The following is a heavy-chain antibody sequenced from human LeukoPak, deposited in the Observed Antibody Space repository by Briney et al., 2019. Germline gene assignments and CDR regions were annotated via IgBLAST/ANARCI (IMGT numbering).Heavy chain of an antibody. V-gene: IGHV3-30-3*01. Sequence: GGSLRLSCAASGFTFSNFDMYWVRQAPGKGLECVAIISYGGTPIHYADSVKGRFTISRDNSNNTQYLQMSSLRADDTAIYYCARRSNSADVWGQGTMVTVSS. CDR3: ARRSNSADV. D-gene: IGHD5-24*01. J-gene: IGHJ3*01. CDR2: ISYGGTPI. CDR1: GFTFSNFD.